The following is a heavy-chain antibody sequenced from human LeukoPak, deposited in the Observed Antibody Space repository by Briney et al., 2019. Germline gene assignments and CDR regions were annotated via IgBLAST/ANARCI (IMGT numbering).Heavy chain of an antibody. CDR1: GFTFSSYS. J-gene: IGHJ4*02. D-gene: IGHD2-2*02. Sequence: GGSLRLSCAASGFTFSSYSMNWVRQAPGKGVEWVSSISSSISYIYYADSVKGRFTISRDSAKISLYLQMNSLRAEDTAVYYCASSTTRYCSSTSCYIHFGYWGQGTMVTVSS. CDR3: ASSTTRYCSSTSCYIHFGY. V-gene: IGHV3-21*01. CDR2: ISSSISYI.